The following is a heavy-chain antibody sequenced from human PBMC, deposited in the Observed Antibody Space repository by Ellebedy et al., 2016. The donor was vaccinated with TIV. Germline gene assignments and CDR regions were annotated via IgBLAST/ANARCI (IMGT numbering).Heavy chain of an antibody. CDR2: INWNGGST. CDR1: GFTFDDYG. J-gene: IGHJ6*03. Sequence: GESLKISXAASGFTFDDYGMSWVRQAPGKGLEWVSGINWNGGSTGYADSVKGRFTISRDNAKNSLYLQMNSLRAEDTAVYYCARDQVYYYYYMDVWGKGTTVTVSS. CDR3: ARDQVYYYYYMDV. V-gene: IGHV3-20*04.